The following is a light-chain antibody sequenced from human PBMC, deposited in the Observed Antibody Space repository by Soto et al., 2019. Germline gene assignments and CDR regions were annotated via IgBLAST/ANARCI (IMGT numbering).Light chain of an antibody. CDR1: QSISSW. CDR3: QQYHSYST. V-gene: IGKV1-5*01. J-gene: IGKJ1*01. CDR2: GAS. Sequence: DIQMTQSPATLSASVVDRFTITFRASQSISSWLAWYQQKPGKAPKLLISGASTLESGVPSRFSGSGSVTEFTLTISSLQPDDFATYYCQQYHSYSTFGQGTKVDIK.